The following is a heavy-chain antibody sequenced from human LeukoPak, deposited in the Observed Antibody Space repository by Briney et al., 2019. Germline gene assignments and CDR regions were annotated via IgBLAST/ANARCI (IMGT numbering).Heavy chain of an antibody. J-gene: IGHJ5*02. Sequence: GGSLRLSCAASRFTLSSNYMSWVRQAPGKGLEWVSVIYSGGSTYYVDSVKGRFTISRDNSKNTLYLQMNSLRAEDTAVYYCARDRNYYEGGGGNCFDPWGQGPLVTVSS. CDR3: ARDRNYYEGGGGNCFDP. CDR2: IYSGGST. CDR1: RFTLSSNY. D-gene: IGHD3-22*01. V-gene: IGHV3-66*02.